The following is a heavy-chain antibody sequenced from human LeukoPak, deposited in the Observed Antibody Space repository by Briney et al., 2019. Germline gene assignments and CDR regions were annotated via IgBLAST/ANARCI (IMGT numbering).Heavy chain of an antibody. CDR3: ARLVGGSYSDY. CDR1: GFTFSRYS. CDR2: ITSSSSAI. Sequence: GGSLRLSCAASGFTFSRYSLNWVRQAPGKGLEWISYITSSSSAIYYADSVNGRFTISRDNAKNTLYLQMGSLRAEDMAVYYCARLVGGSYSDYWGQGTLVTVSS. V-gene: IGHV3-48*01. D-gene: IGHD1-26*01. J-gene: IGHJ4*02.